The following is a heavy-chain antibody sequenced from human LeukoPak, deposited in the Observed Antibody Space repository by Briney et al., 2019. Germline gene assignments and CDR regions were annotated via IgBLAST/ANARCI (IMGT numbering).Heavy chain of an antibody. CDR3: TTDLLDY. J-gene: IGHJ4*02. V-gene: IGHV3-15*01. Sequence: GGSLRLSCTAAGFTLFTFNNAWMSWVGQTPGKGLEWVGRIKSKTDGGTTDYTAPVEGRFSISRDDSKNTVYLQVNSLKTEDTAVYYCTTDLLDYGGQGTLVTVSS. CDR1: GFTLFTFNNAW. CDR2: IKSKTDGGTT.